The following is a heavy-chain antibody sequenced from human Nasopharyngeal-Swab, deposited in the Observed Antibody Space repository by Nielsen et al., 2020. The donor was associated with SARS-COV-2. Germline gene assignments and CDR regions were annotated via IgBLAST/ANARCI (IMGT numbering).Heavy chain of an antibody. Sequence: APVKVSCKVSGDTLTELSMRWVRQAPGKGLEWMGGFDPRDGQTVYAQKFQGRVTMTEDTSTDTAYMELSGLTSDDTAVYYCATDRRWNYYYGMEVWGQGTTVTVSS. V-gene: IGHV1-24*01. CDR1: GDTLTELS. CDR2: FDPRDGQT. J-gene: IGHJ6*02. D-gene: IGHD2-15*01. CDR3: ATDRRWNYYYGMEV.